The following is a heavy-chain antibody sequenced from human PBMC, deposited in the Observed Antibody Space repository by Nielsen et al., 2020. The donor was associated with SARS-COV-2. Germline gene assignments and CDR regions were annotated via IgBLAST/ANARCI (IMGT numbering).Heavy chain of an antibody. CDR3: ARESGMDV. V-gene: IGHV3-30*04. CDR1: GFTFSSYA. J-gene: IGHJ6*02. Sequence: GESLKISCAASGFTFSSYAMHWVRRAPGKGLEWVAVISYDGSNKYYADSVKGRFTISRDNSKNTLYLQMNSLRAEDTAVYYCARESGMDVWGQGTTVTVSS. CDR2: ISYDGSNK.